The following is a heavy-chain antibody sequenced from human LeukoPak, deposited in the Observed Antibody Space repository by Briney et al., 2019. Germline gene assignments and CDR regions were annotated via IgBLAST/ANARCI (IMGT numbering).Heavy chain of an antibody. CDR3: ARASYSYDISGWVPFDY. D-gene: IGHD3-22*01. V-gene: IGHV4-61*02. Sequence: PSETLSLTCTVSGNSISSGDNYWSWIRHPAGKGLDWIGRIYPSGSTNYNPSLKSRVTISGDTSKNQFSLRLSSVTAADTAVYYCARASYSYDISGWVPFDYWGQGTLVTVSS. CDR1: GNSISSGDNY. CDR2: IYPSGST. J-gene: IGHJ4*02.